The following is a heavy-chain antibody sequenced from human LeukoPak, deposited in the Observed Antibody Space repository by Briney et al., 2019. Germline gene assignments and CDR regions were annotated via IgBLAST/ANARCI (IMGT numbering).Heavy chain of an antibody. CDR1: GFTFSSYW. J-gene: IGHJ6*03. CDR3: ARSTLRFLEWDESYYYMDV. Sequence: GGSLRLSCAASGFTFSSYWMSWVRQAPGKGLEWVANIKQDGSEKYYVDSVKGRFTISRDNAKNSLYRQMNSLRAEDTAVYYCARSTLRFLEWDESYYYMDVWGKGTTVTVSS. V-gene: IGHV3-7*01. D-gene: IGHD3-3*01. CDR2: IKQDGSEK.